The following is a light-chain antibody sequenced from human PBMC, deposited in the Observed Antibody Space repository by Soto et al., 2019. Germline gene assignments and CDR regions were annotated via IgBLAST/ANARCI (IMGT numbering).Light chain of an antibody. V-gene: IGKV1-39*01. J-gene: IGKJ2*01. CDR2: TSG. CDR1: QRMTTY. Sequence: IQMTQSPSSLSASVGDRVTITCRASQRMTTYLNWYQQKPGEAPKLLISTSGTLQRGVPSRYSGSGSGTDFTLTITALRPEDFATYFCQQTYSTPYTFGQGTKLEI. CDR3: QQTYSTPYT.